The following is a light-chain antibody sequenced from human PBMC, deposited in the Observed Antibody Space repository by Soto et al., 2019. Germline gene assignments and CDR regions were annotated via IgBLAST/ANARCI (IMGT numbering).Light chain of an antibody. CDR1: QSVSSN. V-gene: IGKV3-15*01. J-gene: IGKJ1*01. CDR3: QQYNNWRWT. Sequence: EIVMTQSPDTLSVSPGERATLSCRASQSVSSNLAWYQQKPGQAPRLLIYGASTRATGIPARFSGSGSGTEFSLSISSLQSEDFAVYYCQQYNNWRWTFGQGTKVDIK. CDR2: GAS.